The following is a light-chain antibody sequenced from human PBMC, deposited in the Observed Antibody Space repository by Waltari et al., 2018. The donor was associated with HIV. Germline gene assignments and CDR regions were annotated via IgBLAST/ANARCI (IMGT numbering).Light chain of an antibody. J-gene: IGKJ4*01. CDR2: GAS. CDR1: QSVRSNY. Sequence: IVLTQSPGTLSLSPGERATLSCRASQSVRSNYLAWYQQKPGQPPRLLIYGASNRATGIPDRVSGSGSGTDFTLTISRLEPEDFAVYYCQQYGRSDPLTFGGGTKVEIK. CDR3: QQYGRSDPLT. V-gene: IGKV3-20*01.